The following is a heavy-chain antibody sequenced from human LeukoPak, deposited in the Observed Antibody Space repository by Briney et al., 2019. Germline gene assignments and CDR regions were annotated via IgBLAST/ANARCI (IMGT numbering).Heavy chain of an antibody. CDR2: IYTSGST. CDR1: GGSISSYY. J-gene: IGHJ4*02. Sequence: PSETPSLTCTVSGGSISSYYWSWIRQPPGKGLEWIGYIYTSGSTNYNPSLKGRFTISRDNSKNTLYLQMNSLRAEDTAVYYCARGSLGTTTVDYWGQGTLVTVSS. D-gene: IGHD1-26*01. CDR3: ARGSLGTTTVDY. V-gene: IGHV4-4*08.